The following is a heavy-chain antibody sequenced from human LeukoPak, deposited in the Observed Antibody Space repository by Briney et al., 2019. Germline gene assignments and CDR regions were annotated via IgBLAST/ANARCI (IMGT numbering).Heavy chain of an antibody. CDR1: GVSISSSNSY. Sequence: KPSETLSLTCTVSGVSISSSNSYWGWIRQPPGKGLEWIGSIYYTGNTYYNASLKSRVTISIDTSKNQISLKLSSVTAADTAVYYCARESGYRVLLYYYYYYMDVWGKGTTVTVSS. CDR3: ARESGYRVLLYYYYYYMDV. J-gene: IGHJ6*03. CDR2: IYYTGNT. D-gene: IGHD5-18*01. V-gene: IGHV4-39*02.